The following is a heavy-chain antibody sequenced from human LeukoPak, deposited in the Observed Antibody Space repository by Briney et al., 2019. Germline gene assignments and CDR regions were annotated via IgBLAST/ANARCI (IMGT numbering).Heavy chain of an antibody. CDR1: GFTFSSYA. CDR3: ARAHCSSRRPTSGCYYYYGMDV. Sequence: GGSLRLSCAASGFTFSSYAMHWVRQAPGKGLEWVAVISYDGSNKYYADSVKGRFTISRDNSKNTLYLQMNSLRAGDTAVYYCARAHCSSRRPTSGCYYYYGMDVWGQGTTVTVSS. D-gene: IGHD2-2*01. CDR2: ISYDGSNK. J-gene: IGHJ6*02. V-gene: IGHV3-30-3*01.